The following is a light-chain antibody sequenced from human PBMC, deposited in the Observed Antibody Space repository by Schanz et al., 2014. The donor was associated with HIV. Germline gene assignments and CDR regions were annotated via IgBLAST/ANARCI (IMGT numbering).Light chain of an antibody. CDR3: QQYYSTPFT. CDR1: QSVSNN. V-gene: IGKV3-15*01. Sequence: EIVMTQSPATLSVSPGDTATLSCRASQSVSNNLVWYQQKPGQAPRLLIYRASTRATDVPARFSGSGSGTEFTLTISSLQAEDVAVYYCQQYYSTPFTFGPGTKVDIK. CDR2: RAS. J-gene: IGKJ3*01.